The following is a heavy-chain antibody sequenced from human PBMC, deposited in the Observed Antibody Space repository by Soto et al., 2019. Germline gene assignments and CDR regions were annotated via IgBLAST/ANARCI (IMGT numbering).Heavy chain of an antibody. CDR3: AKAGRVAAAGTSFYDGMDV. Sequence: EVQLVESGGGLVQPGRSLRLSCAASGFTFDDYAMHWVRQAPGKGLEWVSGISWNSGSIGYADSVKGRFTISRDNAKNSLYMQMKSLRAEDTASYYWAKAGRVAAAGTSFYDGMDVWGQGTTVTVSS. CDR2: ISWNSGSI. CDR1: GFTFDDYA. D-gene: IGHD6-13*01. J-gene: IGHJ6*02. V-gene: IGHV3-9*01.